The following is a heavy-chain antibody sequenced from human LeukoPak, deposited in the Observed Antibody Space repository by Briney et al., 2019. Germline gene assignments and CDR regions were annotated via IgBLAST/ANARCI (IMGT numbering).Heavy chain of an antibody. CDR2: IRFDGRNK. CDR3: VRDQTYYYYMDV. CDR1: AFTFSNYG. V-gene: IGHV3-30*02. Sequence: QPGGSLRLSCAASAFTFSNYGMHWVRQAPGKGLEWVAFIRFDGRNKYYADSVKGRFTISRDNAKNSLYLQMNSLRAEDTAVYYCVRDQTYYYYMDVWGKGTTVTVSS. J-gene: IGHJ6*03.